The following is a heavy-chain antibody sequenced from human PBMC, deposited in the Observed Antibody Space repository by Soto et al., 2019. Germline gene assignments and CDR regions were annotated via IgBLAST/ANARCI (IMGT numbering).Heavy chain of an antibody. J-gene: IGHJ5*02. D-gene: IGHD2-2*03. Sequence: PGGSLRVSCAASGFPFSSYAMHWVRQAPGKGLEWVAVISYDGSNKYYADSVKGRFTISGDNSKNTLYLQMNSLRAEDTAVYYCARDGYCSSTSCPPGVNNWFDPWGQGTLVTVSS. CDR1: GFPFSSYA. CDR3: ARDGYCSSTSCPPGVNNWFDP. CDR2: ISYDGSNK. V-gene: IGHV3-30-3*01.